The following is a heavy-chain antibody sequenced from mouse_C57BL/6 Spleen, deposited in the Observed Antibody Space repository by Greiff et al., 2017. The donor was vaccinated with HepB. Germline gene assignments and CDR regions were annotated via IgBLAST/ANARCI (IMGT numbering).Heavy chain of an antibody. V-gene: IGHV1-81*01. D-gene: IGHD4-1*02. CDR1: GYTFTSYG. CDR2: IYPRSGNT. J-gene: IGHJ4*01. CDR3: ARSQLGSYSYAMDY. Sequence: VQLQQSGAELARPGASVKLSCKASGYTFTSYGISWVKQRTGQGLEWIGEIYPRSGNTYYNEKFKGKATLTADKSSSTAYMELRSLTSEDSAVYFCARSQLGSYSYAMDYWGQGTSVTVSS.